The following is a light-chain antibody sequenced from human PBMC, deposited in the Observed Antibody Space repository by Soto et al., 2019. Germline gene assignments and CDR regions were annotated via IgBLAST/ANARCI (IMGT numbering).Light chain of an antibody. CDR3: SSYTSSITLV. J-gene: IGLJ3*02. Sequence: SALTQPASVSGSPGQSITISCTGTSSDVGRYNYVSWYQQHPGKAPKLIIYDVFNRPSGVSNRFSGSKSGNAASLTISGLQAEDEAGYYCSSYTSSITLVFGGGTKLTVL. V-gene: IGLV2-14*01. CDR2: DVF. CDR1: SSDVGRYNY.